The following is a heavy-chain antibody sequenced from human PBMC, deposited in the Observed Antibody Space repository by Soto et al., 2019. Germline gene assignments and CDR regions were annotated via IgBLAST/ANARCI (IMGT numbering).Heavy chain of an antibody. D-gene: IGHD3-22*01. V-gene: IGHV3-30-3*01. Sequence: TGGALRLSCAASGFTFSSYAMHWVRPAPGKGLGGVAVISYDGSNKYYADSVKGRFTISRDNSKNTLYLQMNSLRAEDTAVYYCARTPIQAYYYDSSGYRDAFDIWGQGTMVTVSS. CDR2: ISYDGSNK. CDR3: ARTPIQAYYYDSSGYRDAFDI. J-gene: IGHJ3*02. CDR1: GFTFSSYA.